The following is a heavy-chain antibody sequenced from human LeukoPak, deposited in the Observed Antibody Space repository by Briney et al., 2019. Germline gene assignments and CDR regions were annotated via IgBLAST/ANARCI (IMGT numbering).Heavy chain of an antibody. J-gene: IGHJ4*02. Sequence: PGGSLRLSCAASGFTFSSYGIHWVRQAPGKGLEWVTFIRYDGNNKYYADSVKGRFTISRDNSKNTVYLQMNSLRAEDTAVYYCARWMATLYYFDYWGQGTLVTVSS. CDR2: IRYDGNNK. CDR1: GFTFSSYG. V-gene: IGHV3-30*02. D-gene: IGHD5-24*01. CDR3: ARWMATLYYFDY.